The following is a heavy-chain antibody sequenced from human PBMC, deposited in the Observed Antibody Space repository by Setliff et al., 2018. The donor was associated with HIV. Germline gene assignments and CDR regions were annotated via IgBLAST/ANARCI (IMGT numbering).Heavy chain of an antibody. CDR1: GYSLTNHY. D-gene: IGHD5-12*01. V-gene: IGHV1-46*01. CDR3: ASAGAWQRNALDI. CDR2: INPTGGST. J-gene: IGHJ3*02. Sequence: GASVKVSCKPSGYSLTNHYMHWVRQAPGQGLERMGVINPTGGSTRNTQKFQGRVAMTRDTSTSTVYMELSSLRSEDTAVYYCASAGAWQRNALDIWGQGTMVTVSS.